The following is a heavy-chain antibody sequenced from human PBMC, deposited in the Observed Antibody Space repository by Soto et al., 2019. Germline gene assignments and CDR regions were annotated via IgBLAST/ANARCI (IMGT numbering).Heavy chain of an antibody. J-gene: IGHJ5*02. CDR3: ARGNAFWSGYYNWFDP. V-gene: IGHV4-31*03. CDR1: GGSISSGGYY. D-gene: IGHD3-3*01. CDR2: IYYSGST. Sequence: PSETLSLTCTVSGGSISSGGYYWSWIRQHPGKGLEWIGYIYYSGSTYYNPSLKSRVTISVDTSKNQFSLKLSSVTAADTAVYYCARGNAFWSGYYNWFDPWGQGTLVTVSS.